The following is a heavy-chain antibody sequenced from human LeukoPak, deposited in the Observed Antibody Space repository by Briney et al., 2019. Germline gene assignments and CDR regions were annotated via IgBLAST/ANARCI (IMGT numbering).Heavy chain of an antibody. CDR3: ASSGSHIFGYYYYYMDV. D-gene: IGHD3-10*01. V-gene: IGHV3-7*01. Sequence: PGGSLRLSCAASGFTFSSYWMSWVRQAPGKRLEWVANIKQDGSEKYYVDSVKGRFTISRDNAKNSLYLQMNSLRAEDTAVYYCASSGSHIFGYYYYYMDVWGKGTTVTVSS. CDR1: GFTFSSYW. CDR2: IKQDGSEK. J-gene: IGHJ6*03.